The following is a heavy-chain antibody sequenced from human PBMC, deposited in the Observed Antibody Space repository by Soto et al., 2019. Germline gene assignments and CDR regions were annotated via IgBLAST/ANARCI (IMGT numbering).Heavy chain of an antibody. CDR3: ERDNSKYYYDSSGYYDY. CDR1: GGTFSSYA. D-gene: IGHD3-22*01. V-gene: IGHV1-69*01. Sequence: QVQLVQSGAEVKKPGSSVKVSCKASGGTFSSYAISWVRQAPGQGLEWLGGIIPIFGTANYAQKFQGRVTITADESTSTAYMELSSLRSEDKAVYYCERDNSKYYYDSSGYYDYWGQGTLVTVSS. CDR2: IIPIFGTA. J-gene: IGHJ4*02.